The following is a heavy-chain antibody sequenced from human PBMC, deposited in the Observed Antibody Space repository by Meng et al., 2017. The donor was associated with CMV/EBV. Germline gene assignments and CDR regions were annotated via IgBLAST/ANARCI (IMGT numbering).Heavy chain of an antibody. CDR2: ISYDGSNK. D-gene: IGHD2-2*02. CDR3: ARDSFVVVVLAAIHQPNYYYYYGMDV. J-gene: IGHJ6*02. V-gene: IGHV3-30-3*01. CDR1: GFTFRSYA. Sequence: GESLKIPCAAPGFTFRSYAMHWVRQAPGQGLEWVAVISYDGSNKYYADSVTGRFTISRDNSKNSLYLQMTSLRAEDTAVYYCARDSFVVVVLAAIHQPNYYYYYGMDVWGQGTTVTVSS.